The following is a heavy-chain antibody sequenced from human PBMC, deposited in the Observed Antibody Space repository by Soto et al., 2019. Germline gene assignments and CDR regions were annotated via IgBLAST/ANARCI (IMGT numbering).Heavy chain of an antibody. V-gene: IGHV1-3*01. Sequence: ASVKVSCKASGYTFTNYAMHWVRQAPGQRLEWMGWISAYNGNTNYAQKLQGRVTMTTDTSTSTAYMELRSLRSEDTAVYYCARDSYSSSWYGDYYYYYGMDVWGQGTTVTVSS. CDR1: GYTFTNYA. CDR3: ARDSYSSSWYGDYYYYYGMDV. CDR2: ISAYNGNT. D-gene: IGHD6-13*01. J-gene: IGHJ6*02.